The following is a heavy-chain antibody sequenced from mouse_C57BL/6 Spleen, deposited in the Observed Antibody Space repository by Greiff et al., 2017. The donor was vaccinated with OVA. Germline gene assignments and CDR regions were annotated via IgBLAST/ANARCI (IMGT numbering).Heavy chain of an antibody. CDR2: IWRGGST. Sequence: VQLQESGPGLVQPSQSLSITCTVSGFSLTSYGVHWVRQSPGKGLEWLGVIWRGGSTDYNAAFMSRLSITKDNSKSQVFFKMNSLQADDTAIYYCAKRNYGSQGYFDVWGTGTTVTVSS. CDR3: AKRNYGSQGYFDV. V-gene: IGHV2-5*01. J-gene: IGHJ1*03. D-gene: IGHD1-1*01. CDR1: GFSLTSYG.